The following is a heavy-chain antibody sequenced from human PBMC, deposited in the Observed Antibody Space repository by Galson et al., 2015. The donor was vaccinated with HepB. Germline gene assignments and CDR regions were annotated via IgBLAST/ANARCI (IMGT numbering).Heavy chain of an antibody. Sequence: LRLSCAASGFTFSSYWMSWVRQAPGKGLEWVATIKQDGSESNYVDSVKGRFTISRDNAKNSLYLQMNSLRAEDTAVYYCARVRVNYYYGMDIWGQGTTVTVSS. V-gene: IGHV3-7*01. D-gene: IGHD4-23*01. CDR2: IKQDGSES. CDR3: ARVRVNYYYGMDI. J-gene: IGHJ6*02. CDR1: GFTFSSYW.